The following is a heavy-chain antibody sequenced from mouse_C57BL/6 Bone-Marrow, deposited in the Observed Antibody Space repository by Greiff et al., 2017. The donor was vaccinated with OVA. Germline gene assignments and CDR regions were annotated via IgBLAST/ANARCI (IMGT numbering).Heavy chain of an antibody. Sequence: VQLLQSGAELVRPGASVKLSCKASGFTFTDYSINWVQQRPGQGLEWIARSYPGSGNTYYNEKFKGKSTLTAEKSSSTVYMQLNSLTSEDSAVYFSACNYGTYWGQGTLVTVSA. D-gene: IGHD2-1*01. CDR1: GFTFTDYS. V-gene: IGHV1-76*01. CDR2: SYPGSGNT. CDR3: ACNYGTY. J-gene: IGHJ3*01.